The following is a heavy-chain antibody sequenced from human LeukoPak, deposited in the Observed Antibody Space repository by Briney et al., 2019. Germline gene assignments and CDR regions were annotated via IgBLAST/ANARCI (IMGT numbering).Heavy chain of an antibody. Sequence: SSETLSLTCTVSGGSISSSNYYRGCIRQPPRDGMEWIWNIYYSGSTYYKPSLRTRVTISVDTPKNQFSLKLTSVTAADTAVYYCARHASVDGNWPRPLDYWGQGSLVTVSS. D-gene: IGHD6-19*01. CDR3: ARHASVDGNWPRPLDY. J-gene: IGHJ4*02. V-gene: IGHV4-39*01. CDR2: IYYSGST. CDR1: GGSISSSNYY.